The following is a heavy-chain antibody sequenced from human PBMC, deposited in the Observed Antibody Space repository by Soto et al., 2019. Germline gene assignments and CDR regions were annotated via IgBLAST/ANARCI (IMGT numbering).Heavy chain of an antibody. CDR2: INPNSGGT. V-gene: IGHV1-2*04. D-gene: IGHD6-13*01. J-gene: IGHJ1*01. CDR1: GYTFTGDY. CDR3: ARGYSSSWSPGPSFHH. Sequence: ASVKVSCKASGYTFTGDYMHWVRQAPGQGLEWMGWINPNSGGTNYAQKFQGWVTMTRDTSISTAYMELSRLRSDDTAVYYCARGYSSSWSPGPSFHHWGQGTLVTVSS.